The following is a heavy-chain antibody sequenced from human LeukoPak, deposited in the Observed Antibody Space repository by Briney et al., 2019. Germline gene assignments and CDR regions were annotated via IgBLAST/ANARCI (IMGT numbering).Heavy chain of an antibody. CDR3: AKEAQLLWFGESSYYFDY. CDR1: GFTFSSYA. Sequence: GGSLRLSCAASGFTFSSYAMSWVRQAPGKGLEWVAAISGSGGSTYYADSVKGRFTISRDNSKNTLYLQMNSLRAEDTAVYYCAKEAQLLWFGESSYYFDYWGQGTLVTVSS. V-gene: IGHV3-23*01. CDR2: ISGSGGST. J-gene: IGHJ4*02. D-gene: IGHD3-10*01.